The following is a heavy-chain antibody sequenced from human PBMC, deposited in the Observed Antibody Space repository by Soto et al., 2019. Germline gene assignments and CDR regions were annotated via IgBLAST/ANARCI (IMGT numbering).Heavy chain of an antibody. J-gene: IGHJ4*02. V-gene: IGHV4-39*01. CDR3: VSQRTTVPTQAYFDY. CDR1: GGSVTNSSYY. Sequence: SETLSLTCTVSGGSVTNSSYYWGWIRQSPGKGLEWIGSVYYRGRSYSKSSVKSRVTISVDTSKNRFSLSLNSVTASDTAVYFCVSQRTTVPTQAYFDYWGPGARATV. CDR2: VYYRGRS. D-gene: IGHD4-17*01.